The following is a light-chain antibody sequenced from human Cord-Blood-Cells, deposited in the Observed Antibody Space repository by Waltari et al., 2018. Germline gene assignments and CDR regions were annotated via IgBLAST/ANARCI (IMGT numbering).Light chain of an antibody. V-gene: IGKV3-15*01. Sequence: EIVMTQSPATLSVSPGERATLSCRASQSVSINLAWYQQNPGQAPRLLIYGASTRATGIPARFSGSGSGTEFTLTISSLQSEDFAVYYCQQYNNWLTVGGGTKVEIK. CDR3: QQYNNWLT. CDR2: GAS. J-gene: IGKJ4*01. CDR1: QSVSIN.